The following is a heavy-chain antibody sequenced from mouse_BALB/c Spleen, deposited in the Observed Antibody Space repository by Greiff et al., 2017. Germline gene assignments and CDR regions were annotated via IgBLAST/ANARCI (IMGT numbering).Heavy chain of an antibody. CDR2: IDPANGNT. J-gene: IGHJ4*01. V-gene: IGHV14-3*02. Sequence: VQLQQSGAELVKPRASVKLSCTASGFNIKDTYMHWVKQRPEQGLEWIGRIDPANGNTKYDPKFQGKATITADTSSNTAYLQLSSLTSEDTAVYYCARSELYAMDYWGQGTSVTVSS. CDR3: ARSELYAMDY. CDR1: GFNIKDTY.